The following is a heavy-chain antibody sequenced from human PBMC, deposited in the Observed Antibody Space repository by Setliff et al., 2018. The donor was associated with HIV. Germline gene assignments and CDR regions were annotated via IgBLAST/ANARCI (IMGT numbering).Heavy chain of an antibody. CDR3: ARFANYYHTSGYGWFDP. CDR2: IYTNGRT. Sequence: SETLSLTCTVSGGSISSNSYYWSWIRQPAGKGLEWIGHIYTNGRTNYNPPLKSRVTISVYPSKNQFSLKLSSVTATDTAVYYCARFANYYHTSGYGWFDPWGQGTLVTVSS. J-gene: IGHJ5*02. D-gene: IGHD3-22*01. CDR1: GGSISSNSYY. V-gene: IGHV4-61*09.